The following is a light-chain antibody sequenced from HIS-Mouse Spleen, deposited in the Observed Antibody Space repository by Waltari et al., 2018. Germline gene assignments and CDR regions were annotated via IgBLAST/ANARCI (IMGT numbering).Light chain of an antibody. CDR3: YSTDSSGNHRV. J-gene: IGLJ2*01. Sequence: SYELTQPPSVSVSPGQTARITCSGDALPKKYAYWYQQKSGQAPVLVSYEDSKRPSGIPEGFSGSSSATMATLTISGAQVEDEADYYCYSTDSSGNHRVFGGGTKLTVL. CDR2: EDS. V-gene: IGLV3-10*01. CDR1: ALPKKY.